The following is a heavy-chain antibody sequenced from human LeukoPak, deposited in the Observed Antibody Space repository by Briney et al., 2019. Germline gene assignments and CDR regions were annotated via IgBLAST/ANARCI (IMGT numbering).Heavy chain of an antibody. CDR2: IRYDGSNK. CDR1: GFTFNNYG. J-gene: IGHJ4*02. D-gene: IGHD3-10*01. CDR3: AKDRITMVRGVIGYFDY. V-gene: IGHV3-30*02. Sequence: GGSLRLSCAASGFTFNNYGMHWVRQAPGKGLEWVAFIRYDGSNKYYADSVKGRFTISRDNSKNTLYLQMNSLRAEDTAVYYCAKDRITMVRGVIGYFDYWGQGTLVTVSS.